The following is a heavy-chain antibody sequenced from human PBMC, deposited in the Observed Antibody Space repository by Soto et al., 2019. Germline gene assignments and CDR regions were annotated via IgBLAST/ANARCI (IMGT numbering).Heavy chain of an antibody. V-gene: IGHV3-23*01. CDR1: GFTFSSYA. CDR2: ISGSGGIT. D-gene: IGHD3-16*01. J-gene: IGHJ6*02. Sequence: LRLSCAASGFTFSSYAMGWVRQAPGKGLDWVSVISGSGGITHSADSVRGRFTISRDNSKNILYLQMNSLRAEDTAVYYCAKGITDTGGYYYYSMDVWGQGTAVTVSS. CDR3: AKGITDTGGYYYYSMDV.